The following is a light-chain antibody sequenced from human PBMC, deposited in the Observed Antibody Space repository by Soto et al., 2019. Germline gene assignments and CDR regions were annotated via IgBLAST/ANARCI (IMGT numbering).Light chain of an antibody. CDR3: LQHQSYALT. Sequence: DIQMTQSPSAMSASVGDRVTITCRASQDISSNLAWFQQKRGKVPKRLIYAASSLQSGVPARFSRSGSETEFHLTISRLQPEDFAYYYCLQHQSYALTFGGGTKVEIK. J-gene: IGKJ4*02. V-gene: IGKV1-17*03. CDR2: AAS. CDR1: QDISSN.